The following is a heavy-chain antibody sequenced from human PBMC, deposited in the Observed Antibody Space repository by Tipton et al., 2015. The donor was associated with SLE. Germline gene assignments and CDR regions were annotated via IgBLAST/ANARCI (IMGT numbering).Heavy chain of an antibody. CDR2: IRYDGSNK. J-gene: IGHJ4*02. V-gene: IGHV3-30*02. Sequence: SLRLSCAASGFTFSSYGMHWVRQAPGKGLEWVAFIRYDGSNKYYADSVKGRFTISRDNSKNTLYLQMNSLRAEDTAVYYCAKGSGELRYYFDYWGQGTLVTVSS. CDR1: GFTFSSYG. CDR3: AKGSGELRYYFDY. D-gene: IGHD1-26*01.